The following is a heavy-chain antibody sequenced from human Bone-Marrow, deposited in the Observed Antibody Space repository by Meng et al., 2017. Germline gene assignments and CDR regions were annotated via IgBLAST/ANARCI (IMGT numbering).Heavy chain of an antibody. CDR2: ISGSGGST. CDR3: AKGLRYFDWLFDYWGYAFDI. CDR1: GFTFSSYA. Sequence: GESLKISCAASGFTFSSYAMSWVRQAPGKGLEWVSAISGSGGSTYYADSVKGRFTISRDNSKNTLYLQMNSLRAEDTAVYYCAKGLRYFDWLFDYWGYAFDIWGQGTMVTVSS. V-gene: IGHV3-23*01. D-gene: IGHD3-9*01. J-gene: IGHJ3*02.